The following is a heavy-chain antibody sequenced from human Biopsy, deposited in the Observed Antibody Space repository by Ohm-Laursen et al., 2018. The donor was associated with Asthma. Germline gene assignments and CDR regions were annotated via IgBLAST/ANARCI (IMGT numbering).Heavy chain of an antibody. J-gene: IGHJ4*02. Sequence: SLRLSCAAPGVDLSNYGMHWVRQAPGKGLDWVAVISFDGTNRNYTDSVKGRFTISRDNSRNTLHLEMNSLRAEDTAVYFCAKEVFPGWELRRGPDSWGQGTLVTVSS. CDR3: AKEVFPGWELRRGPDS. D-gene: IGHD1-26*01. V-gene: IGHV3-30*18. CDR1: GVDLSNYG. CDR2: ISFDGTNR.